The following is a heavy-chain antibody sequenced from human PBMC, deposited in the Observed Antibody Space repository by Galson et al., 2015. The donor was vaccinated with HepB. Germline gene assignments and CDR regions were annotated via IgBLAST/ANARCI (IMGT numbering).Heavy chain of an antibody. D-gene: IGHD7-27*01. Sequence: SVKVSCKASGYTFTTYYMHWVRQAPGQGLEWMGIINPGGGNTNYAQKFQGRVTLTRDTSTSTVYMELGSLRSEDTALYYCVRDANWGPQDYFYYWGQGTLVTVSS. CDR2: INPGGGNT. V-gene: IGHV1-46*01. J-gene: IGHJ4*02. CDR3: VRDANWGPQDYFYY. CDR1: GYTFTTYY.